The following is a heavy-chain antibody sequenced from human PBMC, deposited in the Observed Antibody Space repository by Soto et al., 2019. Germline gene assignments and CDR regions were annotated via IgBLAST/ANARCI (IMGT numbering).Heavy chain of an antibody. CDR1: GGSISSYY. D-gene: IGHD3-10*01. J-gene: IGHJ4*02. CDR3: AREGYYGSGSYGEHLLIDY. CDR2: MYYSGST. Sequence: QVQLQESGPGLVKPSETLSLTCTVSGGSISSYYWSWIRQPPGKGLEWIGYMYYSGSTNYNPSLTSPVTISVDTSKNQLSLKLSSVTAADTAVYYCAREGYYGSGSYGEHLLIDYWGQGTLVTVSS. V-gene: IGHV4-59*01.